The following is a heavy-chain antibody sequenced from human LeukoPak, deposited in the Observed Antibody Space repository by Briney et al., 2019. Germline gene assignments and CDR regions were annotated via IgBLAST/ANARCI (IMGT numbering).Heavy chain of an antibody. CDR3: AHRQAISTMVRGVIIAGFDY. CDR2: IYWDDDK. D-gene: IGHD3-10*01. V-gene: IGHV2-5*02. CDR1: GFSLSTSGVG. J-gene: IGHJ4*02. Sequence: SGPTLVEPTQTLTLTCTFSGFSLSTSGVGVGWIRQPPGKALEWLALIYWDDDKRYSPSLKSRLTITKDTSKNQVVLTMTNMDPVDTATYYCAHRQAISTMVRGVIIAGFDYWGQGTLVTVSS.